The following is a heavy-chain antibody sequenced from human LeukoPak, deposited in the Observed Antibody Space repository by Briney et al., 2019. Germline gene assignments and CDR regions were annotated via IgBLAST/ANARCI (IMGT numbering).Heavy chain of an antibody. J-gene: IGHJ4*02. CDR3: AKGNAPFTTTPFDY. CDR2: ISGSGGST. D-gene: IGHD1-1*01. CDR1: GFTFSSYA. V-gene: IGHV3-23*01. Sequence: GGSLRLSCAASGFTFSSYAMSWVRQAPGKGLEWVSAISGSGGSTYYADSVKGRFTISRDNSKNTLYLQMNSLRADDTAVYYCAKGNAPFTTTPFDYWGQGTLVTVSS.